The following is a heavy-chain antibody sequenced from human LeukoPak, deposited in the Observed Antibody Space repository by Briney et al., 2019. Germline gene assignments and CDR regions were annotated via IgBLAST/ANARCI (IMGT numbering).Heavy chain of an antibody. Sequence: PSETLSLTCAVYGGSFSGYYWSWIRQPPGKGLEWIGEINHSGSTNYNPSLKSRVTISVDTSKNQFPLKLSSVTAADTAVYYCARVAVAGYYFDYWGQGTLVTVSS. D-gene: IGHD6-19*01. CDR3: ARVAVAGYYFDY. CDR2: INHSGST. J-gene: IGHJ4*02. V-gene: IGHV4-34*01. CDR1: GGSFSGYY.